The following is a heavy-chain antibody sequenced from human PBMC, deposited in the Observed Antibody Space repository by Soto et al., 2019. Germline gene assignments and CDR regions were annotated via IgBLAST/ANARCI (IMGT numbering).Heavy chain of an antibody. CDR2: LSSSGNTI. CDR3: ARASPIAVADHFDY. J-gene: IGHJ4*02. CDR1: EFTFSDYY. D-gene: IGHD6-19*01. Sequence: GGSLRLSCAASEFTFSDYYISWIRQAPGKGLEWVSYLSSSGNTIYYADSVKGRFTISRDNAKNSLYLQMNSLRAEDTAVYYCARASPIAVADHFDYWGQGTLVTVSS. V-gene: IGHV3-11*01.